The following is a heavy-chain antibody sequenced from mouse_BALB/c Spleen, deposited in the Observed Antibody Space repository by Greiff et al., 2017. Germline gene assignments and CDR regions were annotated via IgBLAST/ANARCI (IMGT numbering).Heavy chain of an antibody. J-gene: IGHJ2*01. CDR2: IYPGDGDT. CDR3: ARSGTDYFDY. V-gene: IGHV1-87*01. Sequence: VQLQQSGAELARPGASVKLSCKASGYTFTSYWMQWVKQRPGQGLEWIGAIYPGDGDTRYTQKFKGKATLTADKSSSTAYMQLSSLASEDSAVYYCARSGTDYFDYWGQGTTLTVSS. D-gene: IGHD4-1*01. CDR1: GYTFTSYW.